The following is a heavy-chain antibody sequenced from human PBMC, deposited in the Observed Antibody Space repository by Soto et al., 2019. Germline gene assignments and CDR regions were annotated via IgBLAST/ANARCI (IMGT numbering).Heavy chain of an antibody. Sequence: EVQLVESGGGLVQPGGSLRLSCAASGFTVSSNYMSWVRQAPGKGLEWVSVIYSGGSTYYADSVKGRFTISRDNSKNTLYLQMNSLRVEDTAVYYCAREEWGELSSYYMDVWGKGTTVTVSS. CDR3: AREEWGELSSYYMDV. V-gene: IGHV3-66*01. CDR2: IYSGGST. J-gene: IGHJ6*03. CDR1: GFTVSSNY. D-gene: IGHD3-16*02.